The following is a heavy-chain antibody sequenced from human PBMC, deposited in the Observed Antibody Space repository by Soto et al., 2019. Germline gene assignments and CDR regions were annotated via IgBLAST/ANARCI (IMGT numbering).Heavy chain of an antibody. CDR2: INPSSGET. CDR3: AGDWYPRYDP. V-gene: IGHV1-18*01. D-gene: IGHD6-13*01. J-gene: IGHJ5*02. Sequence: QIRLVQSGGEVRTPGASVKVSCKASGYTFSSYGITWVRQAPGQGLEWLGWINPSSGETNYAQKFQGRVTVTTDTSTTTRYRDLRKLTFDDTAVYYSAGDWYPRYDPWGQGNLVHVSS. CDR1: GYTFSSYG.